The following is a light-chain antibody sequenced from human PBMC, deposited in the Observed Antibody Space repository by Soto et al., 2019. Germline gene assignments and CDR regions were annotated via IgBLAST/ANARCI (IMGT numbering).Light chain of an antibody. J-gene: IGKJ1*01. V-gene: IGKV3-20*01. CDR1: QSVSRSD. CDR3: QQFSSTPSWT. CDR2: GAS. Sequence: IVLTQSPGTLSLSPGERATLSCRASQSVSRSDLAWYQQKPGQAPRLLIYGASSRATGIPDRFSGSGSGADFTLTISRMEPEDFAVYYCQQFSSTPSWTFGQGTKVDI.